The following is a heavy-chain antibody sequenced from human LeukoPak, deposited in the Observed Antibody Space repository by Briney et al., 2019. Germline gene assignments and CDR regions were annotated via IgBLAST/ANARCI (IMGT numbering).Heavy chain of an antibody. CDR2: SSVYTEKT. CDR3: ARAGYCSSTSCYDRLRSDNWFDP. CDR1: GYDFRGYS. J-gene: IGHJ5*02. D-gene: IGHD2-2*01. V-gene: IGHV1-18*01. Sequence: ASVKVSCKASGYDFRGYSISWVRQAPGQGLEWMGWSSVYTEKTQYAQNLQGRVTMTTDPSTSTAYMELRSLTSDDTAVYYCARAGYCSSTSCYDRLRSDNWFDPWGQGTLVTVSS.